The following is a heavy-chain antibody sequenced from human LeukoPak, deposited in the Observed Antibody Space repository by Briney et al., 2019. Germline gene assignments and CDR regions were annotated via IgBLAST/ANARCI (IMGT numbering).Heavy chain of an antibody. D-gene: IGHD6-13*01. CDR3: ARDREQQYYYGMDV. Sequence: ASVKVSCKASGYTFTSYGISWVRQAPGQGLEWMGWISAYNGNTNYAQKLQGRVTMTTDTSTSTAYMELRSLRSDDTAVYYCARDREQQYYYGMDVWGQGTTVTVSS. CDR1: GYTFTSYG. CDR2: ISAYNGNT. J-gene: IGHJ6*02. V-gene: IGHV1-18*01.